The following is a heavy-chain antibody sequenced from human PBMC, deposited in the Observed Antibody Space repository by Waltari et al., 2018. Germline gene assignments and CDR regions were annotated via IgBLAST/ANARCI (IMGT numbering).Heavy chain of an antibody. CDR1: GFTVSNNY. V-gene: IGHV3-53*01. CDR2: IYSGGDT. Sequence: EVQLVESGGGLIQPGGSLRLSCEVSGFTVSNNYIGWVRQATGKGLGWVSVIYSGGDTYDADAVRGRFTISRDNSKNTLYLQMNSLRVEDTALYYCATWTGGSLGAFDNWGQGTMVTVSS. J-gene: IGHJ3*02. CDR3: ATWTGGSLGAFDN. D-gene: IGHD7-27*01.